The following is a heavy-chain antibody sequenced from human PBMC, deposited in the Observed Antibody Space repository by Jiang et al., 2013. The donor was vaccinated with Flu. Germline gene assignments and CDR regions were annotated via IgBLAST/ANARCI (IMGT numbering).Heavy chain of an antibody. D-gene: IGHD2-2*01. CDR2: IYHSGIT. CDR3: ARGPPGYCDSTSCYEFDY. Sequence: GPGLVKPSGTLSLTCAVSGDPISSSNWWIWVRQPPGKGLEWIGEIYHSGITNYNPSLKSRVTMSVDKSKNQFSLKLSSLTAADTAVYFCARGPPGYCDSTSCYEFDYWGQGTLVTVSS. CDR1: GDPISSSNW. J-gene: IGHJ4*02. V-gene: IGHV4-4*02.